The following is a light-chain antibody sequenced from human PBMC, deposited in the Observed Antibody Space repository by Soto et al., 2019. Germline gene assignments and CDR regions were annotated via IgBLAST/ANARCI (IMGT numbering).Light chain of an antibody. CDR2: EAS. Sequence: EVLMTQSPVTLSLSPGERATLSCRASQSVSSYLAWYQQKPGQAPRLLMYEASNRATGIPARFSGGGSGTDFTLTISSLEPEDFAVYYCQQRSDWPWTFGQGTKVDIK. CDR1: QSVSSY. J-gene: IGKJ1*01. CDR3: QQRSDWPWT. V-gene: IGKV3-11*01.